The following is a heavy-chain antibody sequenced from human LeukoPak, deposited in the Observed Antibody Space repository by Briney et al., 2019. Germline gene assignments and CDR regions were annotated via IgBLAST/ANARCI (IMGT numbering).Heavy chain of an antibody. Sequence: PGGSLRLSCAASGFTFSSYSMNWVRQAPGKGLEWVSSISSSSSYIYYADSVKGRFTISRDNAKNSLYLQMNSLRAEDTAVYYCARDGRYCSGGSCYRSYYYYGMDVWGQGTTVTVSS. CDR2: ISSSSSYI. CDR3: ARDGRYCSGGSCYRSYYYYGMDV. V-gene: IGHV3-21*01. D-gene: IGHD2-15*01. J-gene: IGHJ6*02. CDR1: GFTFSSYS.